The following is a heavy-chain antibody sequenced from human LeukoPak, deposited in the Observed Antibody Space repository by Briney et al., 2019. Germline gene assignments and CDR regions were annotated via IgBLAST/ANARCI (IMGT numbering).Heavy chain of an antibody. CDR1: GFTFDDYG. V-gene: IGHV3-20*01. J-gene: IGHJ4*02. CDR3: ARDLAYYYDSSGLDY. D-gene: IGHD3-22*01. Sequence: GGSLRLSCAASGFTFDDYGMSWVRQAPGKGLEWVSGINWNGGSTGYADSVKGRFTISRDTAKNPLYLQMNSMSAEATALYHCARDLAYYYDSSGLDYWGQGTLVTVSS. CDR2: INWNGGST.